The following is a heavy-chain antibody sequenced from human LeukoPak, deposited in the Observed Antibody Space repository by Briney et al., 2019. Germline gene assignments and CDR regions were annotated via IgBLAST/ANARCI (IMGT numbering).Heavy chain of an antibody. Sequence: SETLSLTCAVYGGSFTGYYLSWIRQPPGKGLEWIGEINHSGSTNYNPSLKSRVTISVDTSKNQFSLKLSSVTAADTAVYYCARSPNPDFWSGYYQRYYYMDVWGKGTTVTVSS. D-gene: IGHD3-3*01. J-gene: IGHJ6*03. CDR2: INHSGST. V-gene: IGHV4-34*01. CDR1: GGSFTGYY. CDR3: ARSPNPDFWSGYYQRYYYMDV.